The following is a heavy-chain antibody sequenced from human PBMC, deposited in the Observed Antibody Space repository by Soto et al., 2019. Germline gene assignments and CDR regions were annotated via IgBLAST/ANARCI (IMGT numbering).Heavy chain of an antibody. CDR3: ARGYYDSSGYYWRYYFDY. D-gene: IGHD3-22*01. Sequence: PGGSLRLSCAASGFTFSGYAMHWVRQAPGKGLEWVAVISYDGSNKYYADSVKGRFTISRDNSKNTLYLQMNSLRAEDTAVYYCARGYYDSSGYYWRYYFDYWGQGTLVTVSS. V-gene: IGHV3-30-3*01. CDR1: GFTFSGYA. J-gene: IGHJ4*02. CDR2: ISYDGSNK.